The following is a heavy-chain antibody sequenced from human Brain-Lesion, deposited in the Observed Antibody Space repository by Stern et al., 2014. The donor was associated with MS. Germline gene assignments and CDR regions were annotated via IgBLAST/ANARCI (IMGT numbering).Heavy chain of an antibody. J-gene: IGHJ4*02. CDR3: ARAASTTSSYNF. V-gene: IGHV1-69*01. D-gene: IGHD3-10*01. CDR2: TIPIFGTA. CDR1: GGSFINNV. Sequence: VQLVESGAEVKKPGSSVKVSCQASGGSFINNVISWVRQAPGQGLERMGGTIPIFGTALYAQKFRGRGTITADESTRTAYMELSSLRSDDTAVYFCARAASTTSSYNFWGPGTLVTVSS.